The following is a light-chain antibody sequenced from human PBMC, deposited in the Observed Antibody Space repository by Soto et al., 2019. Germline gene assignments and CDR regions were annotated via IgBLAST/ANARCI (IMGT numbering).Light chain of an antibody. CDR3: QQYNSYLWT. Sequence: EMVVTQSPATLSVSPGERVTLSCRASESVSRNLAWYQQKPGQAPRLLIYGASTRATGIPARFSGSGSGTDFNLTITSLQSEDFATYYCQQYNSYLWTFGQGTKVEIK. V-gene: IGKV3-15*01. CDR1: ESVSRN. J-gene: IGKJ1*01. CDR2: GAS.